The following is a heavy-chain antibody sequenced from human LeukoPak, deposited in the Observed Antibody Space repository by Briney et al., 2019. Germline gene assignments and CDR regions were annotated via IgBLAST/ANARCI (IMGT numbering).Heavy chain of an antibody. D-gene: IGHD3-22*01. Sequence: GGSLRLSCEASGFTFSSHSMNWVRQAPGKGLEWVSSISGSRTYIYYSDSVKGRFTISRDNAKNSLYLQMNSLGAEDTAVYYCARDVNWDYDDSNGLDYWGQGTLVTVSS. CDR1: GFTFSSHS. CDR2: ISGSRTYI. J-gene: IGHJ4*02. V-gene: IGHV3-21*01. CDR3: ARDVNWDYDDSNGLDY.